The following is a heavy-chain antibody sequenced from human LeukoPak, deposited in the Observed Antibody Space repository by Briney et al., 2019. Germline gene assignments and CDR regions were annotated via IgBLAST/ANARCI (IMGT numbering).Heavy chain of an antibody. CDR1: GYTFTGYY. CDR2: INPNSGGT. CDR3: ARDLSEQWLTTLYYFDY. J-gene: IGHJ4*02. D-gene: IGHD6-19*01. V-gene: IGHV1-2*02. Sequence: ASVKVSCKASGYTFTGYYMHWVRQAPGQGLEWMGWINPNSGGTNYAQKFQGRVTMTRDTSISTAYMELSRLRSDDTAVYYCARDLSEQWLTTLYYFDYWGQGTLVTVSS.